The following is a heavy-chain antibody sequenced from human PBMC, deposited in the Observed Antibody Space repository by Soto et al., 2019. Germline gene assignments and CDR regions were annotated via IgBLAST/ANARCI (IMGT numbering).Heavy chain of an antibody. CDR1: GYSLTSHA. Sequence: SEKVSCKDSGYSLTSHAVHWMRQAPGQGLEWMGWVNAGNGYRKYTQSFQGRVSCTRDTSASATYMELSRLTSEEAAVYSCACSSTWGWAAYQFAMDVWGQGTTVTVSS. CDR3: ACSSTWGWAAYQFAMDV. CDR2: VNAGNGYR. D-gene: IGHD6-13*01. V-gene: IGHV1-3*01. J-gene: IGHJ6*02.